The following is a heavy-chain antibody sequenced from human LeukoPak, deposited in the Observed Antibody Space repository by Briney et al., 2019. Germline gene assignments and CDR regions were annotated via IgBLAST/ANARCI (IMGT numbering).Heavy chain of an antibody. V-gene: IGHV3-74*03. CDR3: ARAMLHDNWFDP. J-gene: IGHJ5*02. CDR1: GLTFNSYW. Sequence: GGSLRLSCAASGLTFNSYWMHWVRQVAGKGLVWVARINGDASNTTYADSVKGRFTISRDNAKNTLYLQMNGLRVDDTAVYYCARAMLHDNWFDPWGQGSLVTVSS. CDR2: INGDASNT. D-gene: IGHD2-15*01.